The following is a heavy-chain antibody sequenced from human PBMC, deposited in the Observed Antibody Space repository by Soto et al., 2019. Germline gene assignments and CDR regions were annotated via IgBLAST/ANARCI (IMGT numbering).Heavy chain of an antibody. CDR2: IYHSGST. CDR3: ARMTTVTTLSWFDP. V-gene: IGHV4-4*02. Sequence: SETLSLTCAVSSGSISSSNWWSWVRQPPGKGLEWIGEIYHSGSTNYNPSLKSRVTISVDKSKNQFSLKLSSVTAADTAVYYCARMTTVTTLSWFDPWGQGTLVTVSS. D-gene: IGHD4-17*01. CDR1: SGSISSSNW. J-gene: IGHJ5*02.